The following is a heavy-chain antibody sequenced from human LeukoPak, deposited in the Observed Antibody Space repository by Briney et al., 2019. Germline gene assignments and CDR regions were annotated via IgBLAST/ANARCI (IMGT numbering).Heavy chain of an antibody. CDR3: ARDWLRLGY. V-gene: IGHV3-48*03. D-gene: IGHD5-12*01. CDR1: GFTVSSYG. J-gene: IGHJ4*02. CDR2: ISSSGSVK. Sequence: GGSLRLSCAASGFTVSSYGMNSVRQAPGKGLEWVSYISSSGSVKFYADSVKGRFTISRDNAKNSLHLQMNSLRAEDTAVYYCARDWLRLGYWGQGTLVTVSS.